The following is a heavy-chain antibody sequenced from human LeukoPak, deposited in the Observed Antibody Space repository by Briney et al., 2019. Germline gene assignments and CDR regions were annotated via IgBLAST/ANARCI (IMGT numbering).Heavy chain of an antibody. Sequence: PGGSLRLSCAASGFTVSSNYMSWVRQAPGKGLEWVAVISYDGSNQYYADSVKGRFTISRDNSKNTVFLQMNSLRDEDTAVYFCAKDDYGMDVWGQGTTVTVSS. CDR2: ISYDGSNQ. J-gene: IGHJ6*02. CDR1: GFTVSSNY. V-gene: IGHV3-30*18. CDR3: AKDDYGMDV.